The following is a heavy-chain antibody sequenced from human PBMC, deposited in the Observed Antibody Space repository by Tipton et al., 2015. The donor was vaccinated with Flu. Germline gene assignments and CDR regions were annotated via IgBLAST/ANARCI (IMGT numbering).Heavy chain of an antibody. V-gene: IGHV4-39*07. D-gene: IGHD3-16*01. CDR2: IYHSGTA. J-gene: IGHJ4*02. CDR3: ARGLGDFDY. Sequence: TLSLTCTVSGGSISSSRYYWGWIRQPPGKGLEWIGSIYHSGTAYYNPSLKSRVTMSVDTSKNQFSLKLSSVTAADTAVYYCARGLGDFDYWGQGTLVTVSS. CDR1: GGSISSSRYY.